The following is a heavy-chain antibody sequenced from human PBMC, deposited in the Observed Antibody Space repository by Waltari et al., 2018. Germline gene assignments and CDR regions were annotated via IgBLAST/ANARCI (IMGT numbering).Heavy chain of an antibody. Sequence: EVRLLESGGGLVQHGGSLRLSCAASGVAFPRHVMSWVRQPPGKGREWVSGINDNGRNTYYADSVKGRFTISRDNSNDILYLQMNSLRADDTAVYYCAKLPGSYYLYYFHYWGQGTLVTVSS. J-gene: IGHJ4*02. D-gene: IGHD1-26*01. CDR1: GVAFPRHV. CDR3: AKLPGSYYLYYFHY. V-gene: IGHV3-23*01. CDR2: INDNGRNT.